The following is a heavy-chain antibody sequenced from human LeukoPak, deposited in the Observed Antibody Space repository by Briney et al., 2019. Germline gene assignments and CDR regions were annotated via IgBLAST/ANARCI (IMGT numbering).Heavy chain of an antibody. CDR2: SYGGGST. CDR1: GFTISRHY. CDR3: ARGPDVDGYIHAPFDY. D-gene: IGHD5-24*01. J-gene: IGHJ4*02. V-gene: IGHV3-53*01. Sequence: GGSLRLSCAASGFTISRHYMSWVRQAPGKGLEWVALSYGGGSTYYADSVEGRFTISRDNSKSMLFLQMNSLRADDTAVYYCARGPDVDGYIHAPFDYWGQGALVTVSS.